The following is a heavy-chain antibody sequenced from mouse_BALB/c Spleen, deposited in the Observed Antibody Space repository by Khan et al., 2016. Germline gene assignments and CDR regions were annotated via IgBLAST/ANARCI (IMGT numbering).Heavy chain of an antibody. D-gene: IGHD2-4*01. V-gene: IGHV1-69*02. CDR2: IYPSDIYT. CDR3: TRGESTMIRGFAY. J-gene: IGHJ3*01. Sequence: QVQLQQSGAELVRPGASVKLSCKASGYTFTSYWINWMKQRPGQGLEWIGNIYPSDIYTNYNQKFKDKATLTVDKSSSTAYMQLSSPTSEDSAIYYCTRGESTMIRGFAYWGQGTLVPFSA. CDR1: GYTFTSYW.